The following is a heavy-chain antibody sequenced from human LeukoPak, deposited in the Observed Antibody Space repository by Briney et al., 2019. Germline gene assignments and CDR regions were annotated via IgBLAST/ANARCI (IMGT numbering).Heavy chain of an antibody. CDR3: ARVQRPSLYYYYMDV. J-gene: IGHJ6*03. CDR2: IFYSGNT. V-gene: IGHV4-31*03. CDR1: GGSISSGNYY. Sequence: PSQTLSLTCTVSGGSISSGNYYWSWIRQHPGKGLEWIGYIFYSGNTYYNPSLKSRVTTSVDTSKNQFSLKLTSVTAADTAVYYCARVQRPSLYYYYMDVWGKGTTVTVSS. D-gene: IGHD6-25*01.